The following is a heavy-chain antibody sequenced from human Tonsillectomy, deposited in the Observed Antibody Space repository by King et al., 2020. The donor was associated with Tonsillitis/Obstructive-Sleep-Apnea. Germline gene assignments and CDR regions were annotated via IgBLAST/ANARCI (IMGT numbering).Heavy chain of an antibody. Sequence: VQLQESGPGLVNPSGTLSLTCGVSGDSITSSNWWSWVRQSPGKGLEWIGEINHSGTTNSNPSLRSRVTLSIDISKNQFSLEVTSVSAADTAVYFCARNGQSRSGVPSYYYMDV. D-gene: IGHD6-25*01. CDR1: GDSITSSNW. CDR3: ARNGQSRSGVPSYYYMDV. V-gene: IGHV4-4*02. J-gene: IGHJ6*03. CDR2: INHSGTT.